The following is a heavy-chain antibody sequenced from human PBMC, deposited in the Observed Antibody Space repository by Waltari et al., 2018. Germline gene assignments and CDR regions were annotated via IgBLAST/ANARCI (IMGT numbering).Heavy chain of an antibody. Sequence: QVQLVESGGGVVQPGRSLRLSCAASGFTFSSYGMHWVRQAPGKGLEWVAVLWYDGSNKYYADSVKGRFTISRDNSKNTLYLQMNSLRAEDTAVYYCARAGSGTYYFDYWGQGTLVTVSS. V-gene: IGHV3-33*01. CDR3: ARAGSGTYYFDY. CDR2: LWYDGSNK. D-gene: IGHD3-3*01. J-gene: IGHJ4*02. CDR1: GFTFSSYG.